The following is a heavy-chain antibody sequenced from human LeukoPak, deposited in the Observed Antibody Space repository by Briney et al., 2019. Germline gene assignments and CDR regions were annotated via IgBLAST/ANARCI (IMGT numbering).Heavy chain of an antibody. J-gene: IGHJ4*02. Sequence: SETLSLTCTVSGGSISSSGYYWGWIRQPPGKGLEWIGSIYYSGSTYYNPSLKSRVTISLDTSKNHFSLKLSSVTATDTAVYYCARHLRAARYCGSSSCYDFDYWGQGTLVTVSS. CDR2: IYYSGST. D-gene: IGHD2-2*01. CDR3: ARHLRAARYCGSSSCYDFDY. V-gene: IGHV4-39*01. CDR1: GGSISSSGYY.